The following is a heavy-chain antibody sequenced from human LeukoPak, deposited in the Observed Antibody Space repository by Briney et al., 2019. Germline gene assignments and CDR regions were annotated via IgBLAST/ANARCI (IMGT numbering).Heavy chain of an antibody. CDR1: DGSISSSGYY. D-gene: IGHD4-23*01. CDR3: ARQLLWSYFFDY. J-gene: IGHJ4*02. Sequence: LETLSLTCTVSDGSISSSGYYWGWIRQPPGKGLEWIGGIYHSGSTYYNPSLKSRVTISIDTSKNQFSLKLTSVTAADTAMYYCARQLLWSYFFDYWGQGTLLTVSS. CDR2: IYHSGST. V-gene: IGHV4-39*01.